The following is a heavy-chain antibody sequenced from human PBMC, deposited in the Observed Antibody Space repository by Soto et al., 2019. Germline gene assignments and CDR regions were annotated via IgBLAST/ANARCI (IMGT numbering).Heavy chain of an antibody. D-gene: IGHD2-2*01. J-gene: IGHJ4*02. CDR3: ARDVMTSTSWATTPDV. CDR2: IWYDGSRT. CDR1: GFTFSSYG. Sequence: QAQLVESGGGVVQPGRSLRLSCVASGFTFSSYGMHWVRQAPGKGLEWVAVIWYDGSRTFYVDSVKGRFTIPRDNSKNTLSLQMNSLGAEDTAVYYCARDVMTSTSWATTPDVWAQGTLVTVSS. V-gene: IGHV3-33*01.